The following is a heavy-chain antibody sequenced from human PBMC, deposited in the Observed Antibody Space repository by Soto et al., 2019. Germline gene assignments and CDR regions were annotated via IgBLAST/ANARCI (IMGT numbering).Heavy chain of an antibody. J-gene: IGHJ4*02. D-gene: IGHD6-25*01. V-gene: IGHV3-30*03. Sequence: QVQLVESGGGVVQPGRSLRLSCAASGFTFSSYGMHWVRQAPGKGLEWVAVISYDGSYKYYADSVKGRFTISRDNSKNSMYLQMNRLRAADTAVYECAIEERLYSSGPDFDYWGKGTLVTVSS. CDR3: AIEERLYSSGPDFDY. CDR2: ISYDGSYK. CDR1: GFTFSSYG.